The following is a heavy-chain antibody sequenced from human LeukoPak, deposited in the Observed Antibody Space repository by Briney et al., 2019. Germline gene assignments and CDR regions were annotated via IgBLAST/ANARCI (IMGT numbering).Heavy chain of an antibody. J-gene: IGHJ4*02. Sequence: GASVKVSCKASGYTFTSYGISWVRQAPGQGLEWMGWISAYNGNTNYAQKLQGRVTMTTDTSTSTAYMELRSLRSDDTAVYYCARAGRSYNKGVSEKDYWGQGTLVTVSS. CDR3: ARAGRSYNKGVSEKDY. CDR2: ISAYNGNT. D-gene: IGHD1-26*01. CDR1: GYTFTSYG. V-gene: IGHV1-18*01.